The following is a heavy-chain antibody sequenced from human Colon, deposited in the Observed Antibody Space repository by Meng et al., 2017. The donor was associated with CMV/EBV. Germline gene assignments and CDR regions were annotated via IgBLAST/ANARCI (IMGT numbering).Heavy chain of an antibody. V-gene: IGHV3-7*01. CDR1: GFTFSNYW. D-gene: IGHD3-22*01. CDR2: IKQNGRET. Sequence: GGSLRLSCAASGFTFSNYWMTWVRQAPGKGLEWVANIKQNGRETSYADSVKGRFTISRDDAKNSLYLQMSSLSAEDTAVYYCVRDNARVQGNIPILVVPQGFDYWGQGTVVTVSS. J-gene: IGHJ4*02. CDR3: VRDNARVQGNIPILVVPQGFDY.